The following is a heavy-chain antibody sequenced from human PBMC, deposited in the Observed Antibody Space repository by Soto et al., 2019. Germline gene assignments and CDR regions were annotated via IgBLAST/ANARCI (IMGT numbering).Heavy chain of an antibody. CDR1: GFTFSSYA. V-gene: IGHV3-23*01. J-gene: IGHJ4*02. CDR2: ISGSGGST. D-gene: IGHD6-19*01. CDR3: AKDPVIAVAGSLTIDY. Sequence: HPGGSLRLSCAASGFTFSSYAMSWVRQAPGKGLEWVSAISGSGGSTYYADSVKGRFTISRDNSKNTLYLQMNSLRAEDTAVYYCAKDPVIAVAGSLTIDYWGQGTLVTVSS.